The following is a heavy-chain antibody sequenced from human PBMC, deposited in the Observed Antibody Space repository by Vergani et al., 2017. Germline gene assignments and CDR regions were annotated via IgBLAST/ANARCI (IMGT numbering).Heavy chain of an antibody. CDR1: GYTFTGYY. Sequence: QVQLVQSGAEVKKPGASVKVSCKASGYTFTGYYMHWVRQAPGQGLEWMGWINPNSGGTNYAQKFQGRVTMTRDTSISTAYMELSRLRSDDTAVYYCARVLVPYCSSTSCYGAFDIWGQGTMVTVSS. CDR3: ARVLVPYCSSTSCYGAFDI. D-gene: IGHD2-2*01. V-gene: IGHV1-2*02. J-gene: IGHJ3*02. CDR2: INPNSGGT.